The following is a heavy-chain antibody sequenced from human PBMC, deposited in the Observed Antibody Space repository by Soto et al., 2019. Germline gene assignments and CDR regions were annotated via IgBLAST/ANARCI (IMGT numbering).Heavy chain of an antibody. D-gene: IGHD3-16*01. V-gene: IGHV4-59*01. CDR2: LHYSGST. CDR1: GGSINNYY. J-gene: IGHJ3*01. CDR3: ARLKGAYREAAFDV. Sequence: QVQLQESGPGLAKPSETLSLTCTVSGGSINNYYWTWIRQPPGKRLERIGYLHYSGSTSYNPALKSRVTISVETSKNQFSLDVHSGTAGYRALYYCARLKGAYREAAFDVWGQGTMVTVSS.